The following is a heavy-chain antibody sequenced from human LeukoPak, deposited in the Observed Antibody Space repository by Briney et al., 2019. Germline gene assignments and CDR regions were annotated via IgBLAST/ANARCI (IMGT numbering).Heavy chain of an antibody. J-gene: IGHJ4*02. CDR1: GFTFSSYA. Sequence: GGSLRLSCAASGFTFSSYAMSWVRQAPGKGLEWVSAISGSGGSTYYADSVKGRFTISRDNSKNTLYLQMNSLRAEDTAVYYCASRITMVRGVTTDFDYWGQGTLVTVSS. CDR2: ISGSGGST. V-gene: IGHV3-23*01. D-gene: IGHD3-10*01. CDR3: ASRITMVRGVTTDFDY.